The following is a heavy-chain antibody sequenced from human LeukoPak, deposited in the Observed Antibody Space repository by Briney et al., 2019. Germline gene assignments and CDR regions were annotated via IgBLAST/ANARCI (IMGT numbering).Heavy chain of an antibody. CDR1: GFTFSSYA. V-gene: IGHV3-23*01. Sequence: GGSLRLSCAASGFTFSSYAMSWVRQAPGKGLEWVSAISGSGDSTHYADSVKGRFTISRDNSKNTLYLQMNSLRAEDTAVYYCAKQDIVVVPAGHFDYWGQGTLVTVSS. CDR2: ISGSGDST. CDR3: AKQDIVVVPAGHFDY. D-gene: IGHD2-2*01. J-gene: IGHJ4*02.